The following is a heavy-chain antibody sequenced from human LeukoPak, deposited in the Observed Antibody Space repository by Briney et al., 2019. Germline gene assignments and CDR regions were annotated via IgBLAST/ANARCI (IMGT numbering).Heavy chain of an antibody. V-gene: IGHV1-18*01. CDR1: GYRLRNHG. Sequence: DSVKVSCKASGYRLRNHGISWVRQAPGQGLEWVGWIAADSGDIHGYTHYAEKLQGRVSMTTDTSTDTAYMDLRSLTSDDTAVYYCARASSPYNSYFDLWGRGTLITVSS. D-gene: IGHD4-11*01. CDR3: ARASSPYNSYFDL. J-gene: IGHJ2*01. CDR2: IAADSGDIHGYT.